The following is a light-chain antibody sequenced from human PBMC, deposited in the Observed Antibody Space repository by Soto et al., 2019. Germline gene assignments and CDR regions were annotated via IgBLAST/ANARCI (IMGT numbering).Light chain of an antibody. V-gene: IGLV1-44*01. CDR1: SSNIGSNR. CDR3: AAWDDSLNGPV. Sequence: QSVLTQPPSASGTPGQRVTISCSGSSSNIGSNRVNWYQQVPGTAPKLLIYSNNQRLSGVPDRFSGSKSGTSASLAISGLQSEDEADYYCAAWDDSLNGPVFGGGTKLTVL. J-gene: IGLJ3*02. CDR2: SNN.